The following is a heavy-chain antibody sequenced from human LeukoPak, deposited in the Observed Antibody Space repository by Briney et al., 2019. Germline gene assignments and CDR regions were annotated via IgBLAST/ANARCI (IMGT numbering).Heavy chain of an antibody. V-gene: IGHV2-70*04. D-gene: IGHD3-10*01. J-gene: IGHJ4*02. CDR2: IDWDDDK. CDR3: ARTHYYGSGSSHFDF. CDR1: GFSLRTTGMR. Sequence: ESGPALVKPTQTLTLTCTFSGFSLRTTGMRVSWIRQPPGKALEWLARIDWDDDKFYTTSLKTRLTISKDTSKNQVVLTMTDMDPVDTATYYCARTHYYGSGSSHFDFWGQGTLVTVSS.